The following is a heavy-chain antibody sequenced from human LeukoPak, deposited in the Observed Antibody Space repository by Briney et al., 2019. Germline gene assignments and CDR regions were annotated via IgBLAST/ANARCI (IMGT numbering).Heavy chain of an antibody. CDR1: GFTFSTYW. D-gene: IGHD3-16*01. Sequence: PGGSLRLSCGASGFTFSTYWMTWVRQAPGKGLEWVAVISYDGSNKYYADSVKGRFTISRDNSKNTLYLQMNSLRAEDTAVYYCARAAPFGEIDYWGQGTLVTVSS. CDR2: ISYDGSNK. V-gene: IGHV3-30*03. J-gene: IGHJ4*02. CDR3: ARAAPFGEIDY.